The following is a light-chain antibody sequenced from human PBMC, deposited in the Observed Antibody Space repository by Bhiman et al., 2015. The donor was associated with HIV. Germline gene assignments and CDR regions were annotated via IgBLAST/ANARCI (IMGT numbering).Light chain of an antibody. CDR2: DVT. J-gene: IGLJ2*01. Sequence: QSALTQSASVSGSPGQSITISCTGTSSDVGDYDYVSWYQHHPGKAPKLMIYDVTKRPSGVSNRFSGSKSGNTASLTISGLQAEDEADYYCSSYTRSTTLRVFGGGTKLTVL. CDR1: SSDVGDYDY. V-gene: IGLV2-14*03. CDR3: SSYTRSTTLRV.